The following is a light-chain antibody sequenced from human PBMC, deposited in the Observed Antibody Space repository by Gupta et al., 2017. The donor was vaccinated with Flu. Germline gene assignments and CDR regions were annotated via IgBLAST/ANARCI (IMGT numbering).Light chain of an antibody. V-gene: IGLV1-44*01. Sequence: VTSSCSGSNSNIGTNVVSWYQQLPGTAPKLLIYNNNQRPSGVPDRFSGSKSGTSASLAISGLQSEDEAEYYCAAWDDSLSGLWVFGGGTKLTVL. CDR1: NSNIGTNV. CDR3: AAWDDSLSGLWV. J-gene: IGLJ3*02. CDR2: NNN.